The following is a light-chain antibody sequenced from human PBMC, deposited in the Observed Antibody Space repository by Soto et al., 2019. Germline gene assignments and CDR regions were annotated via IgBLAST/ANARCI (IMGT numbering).Light chain of an antibody. CDR1: QSVLYSSNNKNY. Sequence: DIVMTQSPDSLAVSLGERATINCKSSQSVLYSSNNKNYLAWYQQKPRQPPKLLIYWASTRESGVPDRFSGSGSGTDFTLTISSLQAEDLAVYYCQQYYSTPRTFGQGTKVEIK. V-gene: IGKV4-1*01. J-gene: IGKJ1*01. CDR3: QQYYSTPRT. CDR2: WAS.